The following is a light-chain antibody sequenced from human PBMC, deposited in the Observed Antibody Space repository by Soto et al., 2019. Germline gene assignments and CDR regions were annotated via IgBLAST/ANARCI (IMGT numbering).Light chain of an antibody. Sequence: DIQMTQSPSTLSASVGDRVIITCRASQSISSWLAWYQQKPGKAPNLLIYKASSLESGVPSRFSGSGSGTEFTLTISSLQPEDFATYYCQQYNSYSRTFGQGTKVDIK. V-gene: IGKV1-5*03. CDR2: KAS. CDR3: QQYNSYSRT. J-gene: IGKJ1*01. CDR1: QSISSW.